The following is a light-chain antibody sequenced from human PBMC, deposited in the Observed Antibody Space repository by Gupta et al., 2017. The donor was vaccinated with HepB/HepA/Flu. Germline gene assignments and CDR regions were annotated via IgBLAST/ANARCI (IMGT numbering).Light chain of an antibody. V-gene: IGKV1-39*01. CDR3: QQSFSTPSIT. J-gene: IGKJ5*01. CDR1: QSISTY. CDR2: AAS. Sequence: DIQMTQSPSSLSASVGDRVTISCRASQSISTYLNWYQQKPGKAPKLLIYAASTLQSGVPSRFSGSGSGTDFTLTINNLQPEDFATYYCQQSFSTPSITFGQGTRLEIK.